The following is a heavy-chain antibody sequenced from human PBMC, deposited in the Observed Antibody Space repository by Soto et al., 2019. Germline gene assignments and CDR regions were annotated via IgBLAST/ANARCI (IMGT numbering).Heavy chain of an antibody. CDR1: GYTFTSYA. V-gene: IGHV1-3*01. D-gene: IGHD2-15*01. Sequence: VASVKVSCKASGYTFTSYAMHWVRQAPGQRLEWMGWINAGNGNTKYSQKFQGRVTITRDTSASTAYMELSSLRSEDTAVYYCARSDIVVVVAAKLWGQGTLVTVSS. CDR3: ARSDIVVVVAAKL. J-gene: IGHJ4*02. CDR2: INAGNGNT.